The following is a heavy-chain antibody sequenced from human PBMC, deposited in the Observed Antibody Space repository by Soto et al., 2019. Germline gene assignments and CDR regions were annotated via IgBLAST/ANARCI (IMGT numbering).Heavy chain of an antibody. CDR1: GYNFTSYG. V-gene: IGHV1-18*01. CDR2: ISPHNDRT. D-gene: IGHD6-19*01. CDR3: ARDLYYNSGRYFDHDAFDI. Sequence: QVQLVQSGADVKKPGASVKVSCKASGYNFTSYGISWVRQAPGQGLEWMGWISPHNDRTKYARRFQERVTMTTETPTSTVYMELGSLRSDDTAVYYCARDLYYNSGRYFDHDAFDIWGQGTVVTVSS. J-gene: IGHJ3*02.